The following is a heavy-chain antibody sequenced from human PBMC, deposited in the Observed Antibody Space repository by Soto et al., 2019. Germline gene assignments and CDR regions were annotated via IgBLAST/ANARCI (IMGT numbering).Heavy chain of an antibody. J-gene: IGHJ4*02. D-gene: IGHD3-22*01. V-gene: IGHV3-33*01. Sequence: ESGGGVVQPGRSLRLSCAASGFTFSSYGMHWVRQAPGKGLEWVAVIWYDGSNKYYADSVKGRFTISRDNSKNTLYLQMNSLRAEDTAVYYCARVSTYYYDSSGFSFDYWGQGTLVTVSS. CDR1: GFTFSSYG. CDR2: IWYDGSNK. CDR3: ARVSTYYYDSSGFSFDY.